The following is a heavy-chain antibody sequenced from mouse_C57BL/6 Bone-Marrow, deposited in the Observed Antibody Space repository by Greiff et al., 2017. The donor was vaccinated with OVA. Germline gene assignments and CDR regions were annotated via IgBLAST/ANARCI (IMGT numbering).Heavy chain of an antibody. CDR3: AGGFGSYAMDY. D-gene: IGHD3-1*01. CDR1: GYTFTSYW. CDR2: IDPSDSYT. V-gene: IGHV1-50*01. Sequence: QVQLQQPGAELVKPGASVKLSCKASGYTFTSYWMQWVKQRPGQGLEWIGEIDPSDSYTNYNQKFKGKATLTVDTSSSPAYMQLSSLTSEDSAVYYCAGGFGSYAMDYWGQGTSVTVSS. J-gene: IGHJ4*01.